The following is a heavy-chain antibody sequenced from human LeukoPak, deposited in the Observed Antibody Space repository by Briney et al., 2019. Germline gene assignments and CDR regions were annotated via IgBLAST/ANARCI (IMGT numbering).Heavy chain of an antibody. D-gene: IGHD4/OR15-4a*01. Sequence: PGGSLRLSCAASGVTFSSYAMSWVRQAPGQGLEWVSSISHNSRSINYTDSVKGRLNISRDNIKKKLYVHKNSLRAEETAFYYCAKDLLLLTTLPGGFDPWGQGTLVIVSS. CDR2: ISHNSRSI. CDR3: AKDLLLLTTLPGGFDP. J-gene: IGHJ5*02. V-gene: IGHV3-23*01. CDR1: GVTFSSYA.